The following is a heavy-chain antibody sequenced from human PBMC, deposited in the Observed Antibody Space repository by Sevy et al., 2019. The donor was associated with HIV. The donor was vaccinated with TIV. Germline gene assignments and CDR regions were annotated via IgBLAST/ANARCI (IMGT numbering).Heavy chain of an antibody. CDR1: GFTFSYSG. J-gene: IGHJ4*02. Sequence: GGSLRLSCAASGFTFSYSGMHWVRQAPGKGLEWVTFIQFDGSSRYYAESVKGRFTILRDNTKNPLYLQMNSLRRDDTAVYYCAKNTAAVVVGGFDYWGQGALVTVSS. V-gene: IGHV3-30*02. D-gene: IGHD3-10*01. CDR3: AKNTAAVVVGGFDY. CDR2: IQFDGSSR.